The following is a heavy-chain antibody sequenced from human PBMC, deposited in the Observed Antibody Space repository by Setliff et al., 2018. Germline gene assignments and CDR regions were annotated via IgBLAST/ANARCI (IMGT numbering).Heavy chain of an antibody. J-gene: IGHJ3*02. CDR3: ASAPLLYSDSSGLSGTFDI. Sequence: SETMSLTCTVSGGSISSGDYYWSWIRQPPGKGLEFVGYIYYSGSTYYNPSLKSRVTISIDTSKNQFSLKVNSLTAADTAVYYCASAPLLYSDSSGLSGTFDIWGQGTMVTVSS. V-gene: IGHV4-30-4*08. CDR2: IYYSGST. CDR1: GGSISSGDYY. D-gene: IGHD3-22*01.